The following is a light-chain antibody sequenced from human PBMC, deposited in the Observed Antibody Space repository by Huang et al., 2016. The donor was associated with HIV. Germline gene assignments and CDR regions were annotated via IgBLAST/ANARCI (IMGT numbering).Light chain of an antibody. J-gene: IGKJ4*01. Sequence: EIVMTQSPATLSVSTGERATLSCRASQSVSTNLAWYQQRPGQAPRLLIYGASTRATGIPARFSGSGSGTEFTLTISSLQSEDFALYYCQQYNNWGSFGGGTKVEIK. CDR2: GAS. CDR3: QQYNNWGS. V-gene: IGKV3-15*01. CDR1: QSVSTN.